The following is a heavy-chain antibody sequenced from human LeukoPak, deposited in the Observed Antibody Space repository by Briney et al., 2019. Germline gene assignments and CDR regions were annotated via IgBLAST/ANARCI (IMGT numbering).Heavy chain of an antibody. Sequence: GGSLRLSCAASGFTFSSYAMSWVRQAPGKGLEWVSAISGSGGSTYYADSVKGRFTISRDNSKNTLYLQMNSLRAEDTAVYYCARSSRYYDILTGYYGPDYWGQGTLVTVSS. CDR2: ISGSGGST. CDR1: GFTFSSYA. J-gene: IGHJ4*02. D-gene: IGHD3-9*01. V-gene: IGHV3-23*01. CDR3: ARSSRYYDILTGYYGPDY.